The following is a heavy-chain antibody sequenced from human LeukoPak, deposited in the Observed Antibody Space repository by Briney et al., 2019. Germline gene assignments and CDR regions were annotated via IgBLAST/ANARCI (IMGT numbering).Heavy chain of an antibody. Sequence: GGSLRLSCAASGFTFSSYAMHWVRQTPGKGLEWVSGISWNSDSMGYADSVKGRFTISRDNAKKSLYLQMNSLRAEDTAVYYCARVPLGTQQWLESRRGMDVWGQGTTVTVSS. CDR2: ISWNSDSM. J-gene: IGHJ6*02. V-gene: IGHV3-9*01. CDR3: ARVPLGTQQWLESRRGMDV. CDR1: GFTFSSYA. D-gene: IGHD6-19*01.